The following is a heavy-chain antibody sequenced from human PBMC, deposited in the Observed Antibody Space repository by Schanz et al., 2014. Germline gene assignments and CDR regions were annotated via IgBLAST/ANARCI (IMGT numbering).Heavy chain of an antibody. D-gene: IGHD3-22*01. CDR2: IVPLLNVT. CDR3: ARAGQDYSDSSGYATYYFGN. CDR1: GGTFSSYT. J-gene: IGHJ4*02. Sequence: QVQLVQSGSEVKKPGASVKVSCKASGGTFSSYTINWVRQAPGQGLELMGRIVPLLNVTNYTQKFQGRVTITADKSTSTAYMELSNLRSEDTAVYYCARAGQDYSDSSGYATYYFGNWGQGTLVTVSS. V-gene: IGHV1-69*04.